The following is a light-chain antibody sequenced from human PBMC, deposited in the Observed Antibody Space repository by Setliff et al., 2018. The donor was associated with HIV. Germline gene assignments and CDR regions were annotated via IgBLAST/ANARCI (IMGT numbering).Light chain of an antibody. J-gene: IGLJ1*01. CDR2: GVS. Sequence: LTQPASVSGSPGQSITISCTGTSSDVGGYNYVSWYQQHPGKAPKLMIYGVSNRPSGVSNHFSGSKSGNTASLTISGLQAEDEADYYCTSYTSSSTLYVFGTGTKVTVL. CDR1: SSDVGGYNY. CDR3: TSYTSSSTLYV. V-gene: IGLV2-14*03.